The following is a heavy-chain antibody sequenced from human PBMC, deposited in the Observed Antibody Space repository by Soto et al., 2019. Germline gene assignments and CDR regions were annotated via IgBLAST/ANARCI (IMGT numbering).Heavy chain of an antibody. CDR3: AHDSSGYYAARAFDI. V-gene: IGHV2-5*01. CDR2: IYWNDDK. J-gene: IGHJ3*02. D-gene: IGHD3-22*01. CDR1: GFSLSTSGVG. Sequence: SRPTLVNPTQTLTLTCTFSGFSLSTSGVGVGWIRQPPGKALEWLALIYWNDDKRYSPSLKSRLTITKDTSKNQVVLTMTNMDPVDTATYXCAHDSSGYYAARAFDIWGQGTMVTVSS.